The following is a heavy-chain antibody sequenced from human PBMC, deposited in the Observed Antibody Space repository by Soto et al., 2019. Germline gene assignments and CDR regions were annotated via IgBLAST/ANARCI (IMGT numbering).Heavy chain of an antibody. CDR3: ARERRLPDYGDLYYYYYYYMDV. Sequence: GGSLRLSCAASGFTFSSYWMSWVRQAPGKGLEWVANIKQDGSEKYYVDSVKGRFTISRDNAKNSLYLQMNSLRAEDTAVYYCARERRLPDYGDLYYYYYYYMDVWGKGTTVTVSS. CDR1: GFTFSSYW. V-gene: IGHV3-7*01. CDR2: IKQDGSEK. D-gene: IGHD4-17*01. J-gene: IGHJ6*03.